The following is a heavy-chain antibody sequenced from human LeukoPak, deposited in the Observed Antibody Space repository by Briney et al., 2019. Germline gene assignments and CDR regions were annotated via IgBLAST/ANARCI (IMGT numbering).Heavy chain of an antibody. V-gene: IGHV1-2*02. CDR1: GYTFTGYY. D-gene: IGHD3-10*01. Sequence: ASVKVSCKASGYTFTGYYMHWVRQAPGQGLEWMGWINPNSGGTNYAQKFQGRVTMTRDTPISTAYMELSRLRSDDTAVYYCARDLPSMVRGVAVDYWGQGTLVTVSS. J-gene: IGHJ4*02. CDR3: ARDLPSMVRGVAVDY. CDR2: INPNSGGT.